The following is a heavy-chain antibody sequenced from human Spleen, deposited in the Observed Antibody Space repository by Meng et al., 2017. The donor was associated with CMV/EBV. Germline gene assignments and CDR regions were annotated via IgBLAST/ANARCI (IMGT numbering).Heavy chain of an antibody. CDR2: IYTSGST. Sequence: QAQLQESGPGLVKPSQTLSLTCTVSGGSISSGSYYWSWIRQPAGKGLEWIGRIYTSGSTNYNPSLKSRVTISVDTSKNQFSLKLSSVTAVDTAVYYCARVTMVRGVDYWGQGTLVTVSS. V-gene: IGHV4-61*02. J-gene: IGHJ4*02. CDR3: ARVTMVRGVDY. D-gene: IGHD3-10*01. CDR1: GGSISSGSYY.